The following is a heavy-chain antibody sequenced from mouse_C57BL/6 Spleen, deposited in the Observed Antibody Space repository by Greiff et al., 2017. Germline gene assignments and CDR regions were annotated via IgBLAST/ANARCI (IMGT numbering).Heavy chain of an antibody. D-gene: IGHD1-1*01. Sequence: EVKLMESGPGLAKPSQTLSLTCSVTGYSITSDYWNWIRKFPGTKLEYMGYISYSGSTYYNPSLKSRISITRDTSKIQYYLQLNAVTTEDTATYYCARGDYYGSSWAMDYWGQGTSVTVSS. CDR3: ARGDYYGSSWAMDY. CDR1: GYSITSDY. V-gene: IGHV3-8*01. CDR2: ISYSGST. J-gene: IGHJ4*01.